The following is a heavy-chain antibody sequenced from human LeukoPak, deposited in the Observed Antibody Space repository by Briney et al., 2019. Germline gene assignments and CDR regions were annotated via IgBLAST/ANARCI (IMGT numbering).Heavy chain of an antibody. J-gene: IGHJ4*02. D-gene: IGHD1-1*01. CDR2: ISGSGATT. Sequence: PGGSLRLSCAASGFTFSSYVMSWVRQAPGKGLEWVSAISGSGATTYYADSVKGRFTISRDNSKNTLYLHMNSLRAEYTAVYYCAKRVSGTTFYWGQGTLVTVSS. CDR1: GFTFSSYV. CDR3: AKRVSGTTFY. V-gene: IGHV3-23*01.